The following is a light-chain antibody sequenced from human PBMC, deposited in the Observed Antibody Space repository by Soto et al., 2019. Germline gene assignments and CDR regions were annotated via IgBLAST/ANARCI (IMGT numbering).Light chain of an antibody. CDR1: SSDVGGYDF. V-gene: IGLV2-14*03. CDR3: SSHTSISTYV. J-gene: IGLJ1*01. Sequence: QSALAQPASVSGSPGQSITISCTGTSSDVGGYDFVSWYQHHPGKAPRLMIYDVSHRPSGVSDRFSASKSGNTASLTISGLLAEDEADYYCSSHTSISTYVFGTGTKVTVL. CDR2: DVS.